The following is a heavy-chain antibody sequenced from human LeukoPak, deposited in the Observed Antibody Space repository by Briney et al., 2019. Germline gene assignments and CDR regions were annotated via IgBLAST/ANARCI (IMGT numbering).Heavy chain of an antibody. V-gene: IGHV3-21*01. CDR3: ARSPPVRATIGRGYYYYYMDV. CDR1: GFTFSSYS. D-gene: IGHD5-24*01. CDR2: ISSSSSYI. Sequence: GGSLRLSCAAPGFTFSSYSMNWVRQAPGKGLEWVSSISSSSSYIYYADSVKGRFTISRDNAKNSLYLQMNSLRAEDTAVYYCARSPPVRATIGRGYYYYYMDVWGTGTTVTVS. J-gene: IGHJ6*03.